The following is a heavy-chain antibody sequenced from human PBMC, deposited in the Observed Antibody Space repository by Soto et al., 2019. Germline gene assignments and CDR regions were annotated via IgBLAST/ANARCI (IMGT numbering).Heavy chain of an antibody. Sequence: GASVKVSCKASGGTFSSYAISWVRQAPGQGLEWMGGIIPIFGTANYAQKFQGRVTITADESTSTAYMELSSLRSEDTAVYYCARLGVMSPLGYCSGGSCYSSYYGMDVWGQGTTVTVSS. CDR1: GGTFSSYA. CDR2: IIPIFGTA. CDR3: ARLGVMSPLGYCSGGSCYSSYYGMDV. J-gene: IGHJ6*02. D-gene: IGHD2-15*01. V-gene: IGHV1-69*13.